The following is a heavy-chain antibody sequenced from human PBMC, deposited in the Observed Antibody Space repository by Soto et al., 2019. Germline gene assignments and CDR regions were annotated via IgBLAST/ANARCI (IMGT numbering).Heavy chain of an antibody. V-gene: IGHV3-53*01. CDR3: ARGIRYCSSTSCFNYYYYGMDV. Sequence: EVQLVESGGGLIQPGGSLRLSCAASGFTVSSNYMSCVRQAPGKGLEWVSVIYSGGSTYYADSVKGRFTISRDNSKNTLYLQMNSLRAEDTAVYYCARGIRYCSSTSCFNYYYYGMDVWGQGTTVTVSS. D-gene: IGHD2-2*01. CDR1: GFTVSSNY. CDR2: IYSGGST. J-gene: IGHJ6*02.